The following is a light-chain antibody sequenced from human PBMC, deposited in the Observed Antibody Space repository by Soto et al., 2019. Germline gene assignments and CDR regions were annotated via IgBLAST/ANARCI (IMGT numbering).Light chain of an antibody. CDR1: SSNIGINT. CDR3: AAWDDSLNGWV. Sequence: QSVLTQPPSASGTPGQRVTISCSGGSSNIGINTVNWYQQVPGTAPKLLIYSNDQRPSGVPDRFSGSKSGTSASLAISGLQSEDEADYYCAAWDDSLNGWVFGGGTKVTVL. CDR2: SND. J-gene: IGLJ3*02. V-gene: IGLV1-44*01.